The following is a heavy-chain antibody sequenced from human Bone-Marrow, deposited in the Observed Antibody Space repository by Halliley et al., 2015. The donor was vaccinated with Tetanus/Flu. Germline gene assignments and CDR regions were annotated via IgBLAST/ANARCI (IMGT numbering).Heavy chain of an antibody. V-gene: IGHV3-30-3*01. J-gene: IGHJ5*02. Sequence: SLRLSCAASGFTFRSYAMHWVRQAPGKGLEWVAVISYDGNNEYYAESVKGRFTISRDNPKSTLYLQMNSLRVDDTAVYYCARDVWAREGQRGFHPWGQGTLVTVSS. CDR1: GFTFRSYA. CDR2: ISYDGNNE. D-gene: IGHD2-8*01. CDR3: ARDVWAREGQRGFHP.